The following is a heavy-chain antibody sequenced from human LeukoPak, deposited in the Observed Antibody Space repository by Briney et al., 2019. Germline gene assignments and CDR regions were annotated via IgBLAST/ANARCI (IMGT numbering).Heavy chain of an antibody. D-gene: IGHD1-7*01. V-gene: IGHV1-18*01. Sequence: GASVKVSCKASGYTFTSYGISWVRQAPGQGLEWMGWISAYNGNTNYAQKLQGRVTMTTDTSTSTAYMELRSLRSDDTAVYYCARVGGERWVYELELRGYYYYMDVWGKGTTVTVSS. CDR1: GYTFTSYG. CDR3: ARVGGERWVYELELRGYYYYMDV. J-gene: IGHJ6*03. CDR2: ISAYNGNT.